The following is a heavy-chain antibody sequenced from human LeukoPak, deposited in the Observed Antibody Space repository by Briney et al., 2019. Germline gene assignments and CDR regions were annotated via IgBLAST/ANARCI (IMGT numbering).Heavy chain of an antibody. CDR3: ARDRWGYSYGGD. J-gene: IGHJ4*02. CDR2: ISYDGSNK. CDR1: GFTFSSYA. Sequence: PGGSLRPSCAASGFTFSSYAMHWVRQAPGKGLEWVAVISYDGSNKYYADSVKGRFTISRDNSKNTLYLQMNSLRAEDTAVYYCARDRWGYSYGGDWGQGTLVTVSS. D-gene: IGHD5-18*01. V-gene: IGHV3-30*04.